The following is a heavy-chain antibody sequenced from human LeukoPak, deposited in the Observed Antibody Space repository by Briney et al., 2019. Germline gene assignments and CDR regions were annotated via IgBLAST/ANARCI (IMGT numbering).Heavy chain of an antibody. Sequence: SETLSLTCTVSGGSISSYCWSWIRQPPGKGLEWIGYIYYSGSTNYNPSLKSRVTISVDTSKNQFSLKLSSVTAADTAVYYCARLGSDDAIDMAGEGTMVTVSS. J-gene: IGHJ3*02. CDR3: ARLGSDDAIDM. V-gene: IGHV4-59*08. CDR1: GGSISSYC. CDR2: IYYSGST.